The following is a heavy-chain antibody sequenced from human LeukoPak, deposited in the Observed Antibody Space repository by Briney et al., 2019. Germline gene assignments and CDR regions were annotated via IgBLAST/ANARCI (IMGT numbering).Heavy chain of an antibody. J-gene: IGHJ3*02. CDR2: IIPILGIA. D-gene: IGHD3-22*01. CDR3: ARAPYYYDSSGPRRAFDI. V-gene: IGHV1-69*04. Sequence: ASVKVSCKASGYTFTSYGISWVRQAPGQGLEWMGRIIPILGIANYAQKFQGRVTITADKSTSTAYMELSSLRSEDTAVYYCARAPYYYDSSGPRRAFDIWGQGTMVTVSS. CDR1: GYTFTSYG.